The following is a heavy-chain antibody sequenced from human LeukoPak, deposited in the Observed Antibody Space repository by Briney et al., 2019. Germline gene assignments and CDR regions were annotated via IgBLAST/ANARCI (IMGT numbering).Heavy chain of an antibody. CDR1: GFTFSSYS. CDR2: ISSSSSYI. Sequence: GGSLRLSCAASGFTFSSYSMNWVRQAPGKGLEWVSSISSSSSYIYYADSVKGRFTISRDNAKNSLYLQMNSLRAEDTAVYYCARDLVPAAMGYGAFDIWGQGTMVTVSS. D-gene: IGHD2-2*01. CDR3: ARDLVPAAMGYGAFDI. J-gene: IGHJ3*02. V-gene: IGHV3-21*01.